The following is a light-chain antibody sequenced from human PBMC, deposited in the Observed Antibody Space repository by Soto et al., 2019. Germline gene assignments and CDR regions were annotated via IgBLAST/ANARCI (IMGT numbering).Light chain of an antibody. CDR1: QSISSY. V-gene: IGKV1-39*01. CDR2: AAS. Sequence: DIQMTQSPSSLSASVGDRVTITCRASQSISSYLNWYPQKPGKAPKLLIYAASSLQSGVPPTFSGSGSGTDFTLTISSLQPEDSATYYCQQSYSTPPSFGQGTKLEIK. J-gene: IGKJ2*01. CDR3: QQSYSTPPS.